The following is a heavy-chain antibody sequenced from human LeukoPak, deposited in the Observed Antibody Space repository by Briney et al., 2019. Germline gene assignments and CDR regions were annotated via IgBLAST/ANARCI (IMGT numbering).Heavy chain of an antibody. CDR3: ARVLRCLGGGYH. V-gene: IGHV1-18*01. Sequence: ASVKVSCKASGYTLTTRGIGWVRQAPGQGLEWMGWISAYNGDTNYAQSLQGRVTMTTDTSTSTANMELRSLTSDDTAVYYCARVLRCLGGGYHWGEGTRVTVSS. J-gene: IGHJ5*02. D-gene: IGHD4/OR15-4a*01. CDR2: ISAYNGDT. CDR1: GYTLTTRG.